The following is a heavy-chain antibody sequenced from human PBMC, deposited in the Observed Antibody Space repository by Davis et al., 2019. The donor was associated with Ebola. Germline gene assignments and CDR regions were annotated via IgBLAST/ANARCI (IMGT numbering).Heavy chain of an antibody. CDR2: IIPIFGTA. CDR3: ARDRNPPYYYDSSGYYSFDY. Sequence: SVKVSCKASGGTFSSYAISWVRQAPGQGLEWMGGIIPIFGTANYAQKFQGRVTITADESTSTAYMELSSLRSEDTAVYYCARDRNPPYYYDSSGYYSFDYWGQGTLVTVSS. CDR1: GGTFSSYA. V-gene: IGHV1-69*13. D-gene: IGHD3-22*01. J-gene: IGHJ4*02.